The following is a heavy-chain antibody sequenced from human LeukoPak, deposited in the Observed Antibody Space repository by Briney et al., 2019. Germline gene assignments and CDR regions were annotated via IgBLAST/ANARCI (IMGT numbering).Heavy chain of an antibody. CDR2: IYRTGTT. V-gene: IGHV4-39*02. CDR1: TGSINTNNEY. D-gene: IGHD3-3*01. Sequence: SETLSLTCYVSTGSINTNNEYWGWVRQPPGKGLEWIGSIYRTGTTYNNPSLKSRVAMSVDTSKSQISLRLTSVTAADTAMYYCVRDSYDFWRTDGFDVWGRGTMVTVSS. J-gene: IGHJ3*01. CDR3: VRDSYDFWRTDGFDV.